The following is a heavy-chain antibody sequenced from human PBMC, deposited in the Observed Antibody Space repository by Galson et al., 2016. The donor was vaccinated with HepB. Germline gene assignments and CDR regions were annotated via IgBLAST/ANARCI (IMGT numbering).Heavy chain of an antibody. CDR3: ARFWIGYLDAFDI. CDR1: GGSISSHY. D-gene: IGHD3-3*01. Sequence: SETLSLTCTVSGGSISSHYWNWIRQSPGKGLEWIGYIYPTGSTNFNPSLKSRVTISLDTSRNHFSLKLRSVTAADTAVYYCARFWIGYLDAFDIWGQGTMVTVAS. CDR2: IYPTGST. V-gene: IGHV4-59*11. J-gene: IGHJ3*02.